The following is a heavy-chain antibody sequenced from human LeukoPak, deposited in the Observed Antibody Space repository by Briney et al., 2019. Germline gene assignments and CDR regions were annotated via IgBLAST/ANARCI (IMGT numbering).Heavy chain of an antibody. V-gene: IGHV3-43*01. Sequence: GGSLRLSCAASGFTFEDFTMHWVRQVPGKGLEWVSLISWDGGHTYYADSVRGRFTISRDNSKDSLDLHMKSLRSEDTGLYYCVKDYTSGYSSSWYLDSWGQGTLVTVSS. J-gene: IGHJ5*01. D-gene: IGHD6-13*01. CDR2: ISWDGGHT. CDR3: VKDYTSGYSSSWYLDS. CDR1: GFTFEDFT.